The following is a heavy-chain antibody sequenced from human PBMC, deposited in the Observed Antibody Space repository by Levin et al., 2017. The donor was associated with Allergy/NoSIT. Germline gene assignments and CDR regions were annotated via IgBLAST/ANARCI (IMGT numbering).Heavy chain of an antibody. Sequence: SQTLSLTCAVYGGSFSGYYWSWIRQPPGKGLEWIGEINHSGSTNYNPSLKSRVTISVDTSKNQFSLKLSSVTAADTAVYYCARGGIAVAGNDAFDIWGQGTMVTVSS. CDR2: INHSGST. J-gene: IGHJ3*02. V-gene: IGHV4-34*01. CDR1: GGSFSGYY. CDR3: ARGGIAVAGNDAFDI. D-gene: IGHD6-19*01.